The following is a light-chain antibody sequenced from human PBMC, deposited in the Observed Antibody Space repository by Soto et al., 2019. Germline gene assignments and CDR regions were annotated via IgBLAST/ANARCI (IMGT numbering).Light chain of an antibody. J-gene: IGKJ4*01. CDR1: QSVSSY. CDR3: QQRSNWPPLT. V-gene: IGKV3-11*01. Sequence: EIVLTQSPATLSLSPGERATLSCRASQSVSSYVAWYQQKPGQAPRLLIYDASNRATGIPVRFSGSGSGTDFPLTISSLEPEDFAVYYCQQRSNWPPLTFGGGTKVEIK. CDR2: DAS.